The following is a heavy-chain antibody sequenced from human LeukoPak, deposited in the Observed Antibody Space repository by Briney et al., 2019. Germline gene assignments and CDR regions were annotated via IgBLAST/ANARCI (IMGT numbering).Heavy chain of an antibody. CDR3: AKEGSSGWGPNWFDP. V-gene: IGHV3-11*01. CDR1: GFTFSDYY. CDR2: ITSSGSTI. J-gene: IGHJ5*02. Sequence: GGSLRLSCAASGFTFSDYYMGWIRQAPGKGPECVSYITSSGSTIYYADSVKGRFTISRDNAKNSLNLQMNSLRADDTAVYYCAKEGSSGWGPNWFDPWGQGTLVTVSS. D-gene: IGHD6-19*01.